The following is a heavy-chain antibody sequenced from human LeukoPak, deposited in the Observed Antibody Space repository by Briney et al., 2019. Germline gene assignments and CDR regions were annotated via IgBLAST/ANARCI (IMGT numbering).Heavy chain of an antibody. Sequence: GGSLRLSCAASGFTFSSYGMHWVRQAPGKGLEWVAVISYDGSNKYYADSVKGRFTISRDNSKNTLYLQMNSLRAEDTAVYYCAKDHGYARYYYGMDVWGQGTTVTVSS. CDR2: ISYDGSNK. CDR3: AKDHGYARYYYGMDV. V-gene: IGHV3-30*18. D-gene: IGHD2-2*01. J-gene: IGHJ6*02. CDR1: GFTFSSYG.